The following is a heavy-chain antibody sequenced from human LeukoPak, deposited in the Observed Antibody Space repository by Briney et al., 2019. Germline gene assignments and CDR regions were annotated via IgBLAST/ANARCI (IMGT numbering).Heavy chain of an antibody. D-gene: IGHD3-10*01. CDR2: INPNNGGT. V-gene: IGHV1-2*02. CDR1: GYTFTGYY. J-gene: IGHJ6*03. Sequence: ASVKVSCKASGYTFTGYYMHWVRQAPGQGLEWMGWINPNNGGTNYAQKFQGRVTMTRDTSISTAYMELSRLRSDDTAVYYCARGVLWFGELLSGRAYYYMDVWGKGTTVTISS. CDR3: ARGVLWFGELLSGRAYYYMDV.